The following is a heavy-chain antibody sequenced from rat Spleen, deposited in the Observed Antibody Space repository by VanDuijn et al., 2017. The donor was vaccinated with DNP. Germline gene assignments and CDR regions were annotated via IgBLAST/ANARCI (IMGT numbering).Heavy chain of an antibody. J-gene: IGHJ3*01. Sequence: EVQLVESGGGLVQPGRSLKLSCAASQFTFSNSGMAWVRQVPKKGLEWVASITSGGGSTYYPDSVKGRFTISRDDAKNTLYLQMDSLRSEDTATYYCARDDYSSHIPFAYWGQGALVTVSS. CDR1: QFTFSNSG. D-gene: IGHD1-2*01. CDR2: ITSGGGST. CDR3: ARDDYSSHIPFAY. V-gene: IGHV5S13*01.